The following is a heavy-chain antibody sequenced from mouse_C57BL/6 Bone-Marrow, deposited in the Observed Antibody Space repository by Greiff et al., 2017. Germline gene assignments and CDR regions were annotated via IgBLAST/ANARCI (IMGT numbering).Heavy chain of an antibody. CDR1: GFTFSDYG. CDR2: ISSGSSTI. CDR3: ATGGNYLTMDY. Sequence: EVKLMESGGGLVKPGGSLKLSCAASGFTFSDYGMHWVRQAPEKGLEWVAYISSGSSTIYYADTVKGRFTISSDNAKHTLFLQMTSLRSEDTAMYYCATGGNYLTMDYWGQGTSVTVSS. J-gene: IGHJ4*01. V-gene: IGHV5-17*01. D-gene: IGHD2-1*01.